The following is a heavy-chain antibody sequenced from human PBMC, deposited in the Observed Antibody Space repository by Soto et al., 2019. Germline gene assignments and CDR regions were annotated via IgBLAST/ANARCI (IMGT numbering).Heavy chain of an antibody. CDR3: ARDRHNNFFDP. Sequence: SETLSLTCTVSGASMSSGGYYWTWIRQSPGKGLEWIGYIYYSGSTYYNPSLESRVAISLDTPRSQFSLTLHSVTAADTAIYYCARDRHNNFFDPWGQGTLVTVSS. CDR2: IYYSGST. J-gene: IGHJ5*02. D-gene: IGHD6-6*01. V-gene: IGHV4-31*03. CDR1: GASMSSGGYY.